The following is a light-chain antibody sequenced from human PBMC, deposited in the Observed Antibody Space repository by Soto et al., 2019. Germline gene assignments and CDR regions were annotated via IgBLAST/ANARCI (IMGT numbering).Light chain of an antibody. CDR2: DAS. CDR1: QSVSSY. V-gene: IGKV3-11*01. CDR3: QQRSNWPPV. J-gene: IGKJ4*01. Sequence: EIVLTQSPATLSLSPGERATLSCRASQSVSSYLAWYRQKPGQAPRLLIYDASNRATGIPARFSGSGSGTDFTLTISSLEPEDFAVYYCQQRSNWPPVFGGGTKVDIK.